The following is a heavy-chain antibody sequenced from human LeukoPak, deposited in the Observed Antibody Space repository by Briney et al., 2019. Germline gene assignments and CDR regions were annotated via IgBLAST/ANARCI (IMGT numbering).Heavy chain of an antibody. V-gene: IGHV4-4*07. CDR3: AREIQP. J-gene: IGHJ5*02. CDR1: GGSISSYY. D-gene: IGHD1-1*01. CDR2: ICYSGST. Sequence: PSETLSLTCTVSGGSISSYYWSWIRQPAGKGLEWIGSICYSGSTYYNASLKSRVTISVDTSRTHFSLKLSSVTAADTAVYYCAREIQPWGQGTLVTVSS.